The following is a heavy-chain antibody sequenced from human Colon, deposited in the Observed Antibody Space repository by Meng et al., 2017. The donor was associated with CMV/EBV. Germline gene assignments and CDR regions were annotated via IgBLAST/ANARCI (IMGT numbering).Heavy chain of an antibody. J-gene: IGHJ4*02. CDR2: IRGDDGRT. V-gene: IGHV3-23*01. CDR3: AKAIDFDS. D-gene: IGHD2/OR15-2a*01. CDR1: GFIFSNYA. Sequence: GESLKISCAGSGFIFSNYAMNWVRQAPGKGLEWVSGIRGDDGRTFYAGSVKGRFTIFRDDFKKMVYLQMNSLRGEDTAVYYCAKAIDFDSWGQGTLVTVSS.